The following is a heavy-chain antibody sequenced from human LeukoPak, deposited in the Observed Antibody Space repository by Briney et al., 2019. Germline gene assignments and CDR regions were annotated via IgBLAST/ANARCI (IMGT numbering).Heavy chain of an antibody. CDR1: GYTFTSYG. CDR3: ARDCLNRPSLLPSQTPCGY. V-gene: IGHV1-18*01. Sequence: GASVKVSCKASGYTFTSYGISWVRQAPGQGLEWMGWISAYNGNTNYAQKLQGRVTMTTDTSTSTAYMELRSLRSDDTAVYYCARDCLNRPSLLPSQTPCGYWGQGTLVTVSS. J-gene: IGHJ4*02. D-gene: IGHD3-16*01. CDR2: ISAYNGNT.